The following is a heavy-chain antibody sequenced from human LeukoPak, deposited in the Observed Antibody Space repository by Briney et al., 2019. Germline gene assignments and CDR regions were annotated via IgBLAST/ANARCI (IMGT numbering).Heavy chain of an antibody. CDR2: IYTSGST. CDR3: AREVPGIVVVPAWDY. J-gene: IGHJ4*02. D-gene: IGHD2-2*01. CDR1: GGSISSGGYY. Sequence: SETLSLTCTVSGGSISSGGYYWSWIRQPAGKGLEWIGRIYTSGSTNYNPSLKSRVTMSVDTSKNQFSLKLSSVTAADTAVYYCAREVPGIVVVPAWDYWGQGTLVTVSS. V-gene: IGHV4-61*02.